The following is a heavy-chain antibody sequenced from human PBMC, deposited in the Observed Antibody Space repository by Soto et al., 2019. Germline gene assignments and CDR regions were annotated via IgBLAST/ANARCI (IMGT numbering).Heavy chain of an antibody. CDR3: ARDKDWAFDY. CDR1: GFTFSSYS. V-gene: IGHV3-48*03. Sequence: EVQLVESGGGLVQPGGSLRLSCVASGFTFSSYSMVWVRQAPGKGLEWVSYIFTSGTTIYYADPVKGRFTVSRDNAKNSLFLLMNSLRAEDTAVYYCARDKDWAFDYWGQGTLVTVSS. J-gene: IGHJ4*02. CDR2: IFTSGTTI. D-gene: IGHD3-9*01.